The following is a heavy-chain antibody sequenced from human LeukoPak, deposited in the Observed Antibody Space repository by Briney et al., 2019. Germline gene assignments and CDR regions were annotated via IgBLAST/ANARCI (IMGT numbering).Heavy chain of an antibody. CDR2: IYHSGST. V-gene: IGHV4-4*02. D-gene: IGHD3-3*01. CDR3: ARGTYYDFWSGYSYYFDY. Sequence: SETLSLTCAVSGGSISSSNWWSWVRQPPGKGLEWIGEIYHSGSTNYNPSLKSRVTISVDKSKNQFSLKLSSVTAADTAVYYCARGTYYDFWSGYSYYFDYWGQGTLVTVSS. CDR1: GGSISSSNW. J-gene: IGHJ4*02.